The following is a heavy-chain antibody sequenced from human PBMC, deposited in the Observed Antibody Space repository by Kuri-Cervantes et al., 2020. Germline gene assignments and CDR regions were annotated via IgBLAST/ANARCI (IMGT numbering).Heavy chain of an antibody. CDR3: ARVGGGDCWDY. Sequence: GESLKISCAASGFTFSSYAMHWVRQAPGKGLEWVAVISYDGGNKYYADSVKGRFTISRDNSKNTLYLQMSSLRAEDTAVYYCARVGGGDCWDYWGQGTLVTVSS. V-gene: IGHV3-30-3*01. J-gene: IGHJ4*02. CDR1: GFTFSSYA. D-gene: IGHD2-21*02. CDR2: ISYDGGNK.